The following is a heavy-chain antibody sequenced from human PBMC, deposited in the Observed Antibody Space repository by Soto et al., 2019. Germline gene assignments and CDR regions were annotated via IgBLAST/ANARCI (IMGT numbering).Heavy chain of an antibody. D-gene: IGHD3-22*01. CDR2: ISGSGGST. J-gene: IGHJ4*02. V-gene: IGHV3-23*01. Sequence: PGGSLRLSCAASGFTFSSYDMSWVRQAPGKGLEWVSAISGSGGSTYYADSVKGRFTISRDNSKNTLYLQMNSLRAEDTAVYYCAKDDVVVIPSPAYFDYWGQGTLVTVSS. CDR1: GFTFSSYD. CDR3: AKDDVVVIPSPAYFDY.